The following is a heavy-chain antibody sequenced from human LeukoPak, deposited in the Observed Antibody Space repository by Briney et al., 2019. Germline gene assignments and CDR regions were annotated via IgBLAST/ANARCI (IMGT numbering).Heavy chain of an antibody. CDR1: GGSISSGSYY. D-gene: IGHD6-6*01. J-gene: IGHJ3*02. V-gene: IGHV4-61*02. CDR3: AREGIAARSGAFDI. CDR2: IYTSGST. Sequence: SETLSLTCTVSGGSISSGSYYWSWIRQPAGKGLEWIGRIYTSGSTNYNPSLKSRVTISVDTSKNQFSLKLSSVTAADTAVYYCAREGIAARSGAFDIWGQGTMVTVSS.